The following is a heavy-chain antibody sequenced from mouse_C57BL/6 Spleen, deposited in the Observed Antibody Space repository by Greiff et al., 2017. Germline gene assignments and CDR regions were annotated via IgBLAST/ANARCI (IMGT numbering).Heavy chain of an antibody. CDR2: IYPGNSDP. V-gene: IGHV1-5*01. J-gene: IGHJ2*01. CDR1: GYTFTSYW. D-gene: IGHD2-3*01. CDR3: TRRYGGYYDY. Sequence: VQLKEPGTVLARPGASVKMSCKTSGYTFTSYWMHWVKQRPGQGLEWIGAIYPGNSDPSYNQKFKGKAKLTAVTSASTAYMELSSLTEEDSSLYCCTRRYGGYYDYWGQGTALAVSS.